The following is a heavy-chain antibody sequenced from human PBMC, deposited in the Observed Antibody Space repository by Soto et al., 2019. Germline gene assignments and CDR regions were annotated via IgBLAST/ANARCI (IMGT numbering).Heavy chain of an antibody. Sequence: PGGSLRLPCAASGFTFSNYAMTWVRQGPGKGLEWVSAISGSGGSAYYADSVKGRFTISRDNSKNTLYLQMNSLRADDSGVYYCAKDPYSGVLVPVAIGFDPWGPGTLVTVSS. CDR1: GFTFSNYA. CDR3: AKDPYSGVLVPVAIGFDP. J-gene: IGHJ5*02. D-gene: IGHD2-2*01. V-gene: IGHV3-23*01. CDR2: ISGSGGSA.